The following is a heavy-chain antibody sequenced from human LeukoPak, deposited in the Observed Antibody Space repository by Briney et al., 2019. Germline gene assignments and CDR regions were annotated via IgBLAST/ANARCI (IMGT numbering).Heavy chain of an antibody. CDR3: ARSGGDYYYYMDV. Sequence: PSLTCTVAGRSISSTSSDSGCIRQPPGKGLDRIGTIYYSGRTYYNQSIKNRVTISVDTSKICFCLRLGSVTAAETAVYYCARSGGDYYYYMDVWGKGTTVTVS. V-gene: IGHV4-39*07. CDR2: IYYSGRT. D-gene: IGHD1-26*01. J-gene: IGHJ6*03. CDR1: GRSISSTSSD.